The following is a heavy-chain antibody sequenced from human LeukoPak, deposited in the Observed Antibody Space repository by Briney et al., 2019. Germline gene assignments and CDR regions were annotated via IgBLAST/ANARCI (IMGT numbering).Heavy chain of an antibody. CDR3: AKTRPRSSTSCSKDYFDY. CDR1: GFTFSSYA. V-gene: IGHV3-23*01. Sequence: GGPLRLSCAASGFTFSSYAMSWVRQAPGKGLEWVSAISGSGGSTYYADSVKGRFTISRDNSKNTLYLQMSSLRAEDTAVYYCAKTRPRSSTSCSKDYFDYWGQGTLVTVSS. D-gene: IGHD2-2*01. J-gene: IGHJ4*02. CDR2: ISGSGGST.